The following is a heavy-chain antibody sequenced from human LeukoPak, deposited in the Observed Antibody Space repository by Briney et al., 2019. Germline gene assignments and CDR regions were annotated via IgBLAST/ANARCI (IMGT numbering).Heavy chain of an antibody. J-gene: IGHJ5*01. CDR3: VKKVAGVAWFDS. CDR1: GGSISSSSYY. D-gene: IGHD7-27*01. Sequence: SETLSLTCTVSGGSISSSSYYWGWIRQPPGKGLEWIGSIYYSGSTYYNPSHKSRVTISVDTSKNQFSLKLSSVTAADTAVYYCVKKVAGVAWFDSWGQGTLVTVSS. V-gene: IGHV4-39*07. CDR2: IYYSGST.